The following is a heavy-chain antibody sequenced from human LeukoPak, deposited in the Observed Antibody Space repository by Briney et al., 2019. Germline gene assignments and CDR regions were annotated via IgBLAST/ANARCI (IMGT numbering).Heavy chain of an antibody. V-gene: IGHV1-8*03. CDR2: MNPNSGNT. CDR3: ARSRPNDYGDKPFDY. Sequence: GASVKVSYKASGYTFTSYDINWVRQATGQGLEWMGWMNPNSGNTGYAQKFQGRVIITRNTSISTAYMELSSLRSEDTAVYYCARSRPNDYGDKPFDYWGQGTLVTVSS. J-gene: IGHJ4*02. D-gene: IGHD4-23*01. CDR1: GYTFTSYD.